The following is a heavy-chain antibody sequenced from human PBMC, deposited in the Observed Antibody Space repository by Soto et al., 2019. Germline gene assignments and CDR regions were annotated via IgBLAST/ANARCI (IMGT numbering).Heavy chain of an antibody. Sequence: SETLSLTCAVYGGSFSGYYWSWIRQPPGKGLEWIGEINHSGSTNYNPSLKSRVTISVDTSKNQFSLKLSSVTAADTAVYYCARGSQTQYYYDSSGYWLKYWGQGTLVTVSS. D-gene: IGHD3-22*01. CDR1: GGSFSGYY. V-gene: IGHV4-34*01. CDR3: ARGSQTQYYYDSSGYWLKY. J-gene: IGHJ4*02. CDR2: INHSGST.